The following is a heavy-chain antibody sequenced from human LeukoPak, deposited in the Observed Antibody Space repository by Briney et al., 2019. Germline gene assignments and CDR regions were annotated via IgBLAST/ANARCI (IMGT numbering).Heavy chain of an antibody. Sequence: PGGSLRLSCAASGVTFSSYSMNWVRQAPGKGLEWVSYISTSSSIIYYADSVKGRFTISRDNAKNSLYLQMNSLRAEDTALYYCARGTYYFDYWGQGTLVTVSS. J-gene: IGHJ4*02. D-gene: IGHD1/OR15-1a*01. CDR1: GVTFSSYS. V-gene: IGHV3-48*01. CDR2: ISTSSSII. CDR3: ARGTYYFDY.